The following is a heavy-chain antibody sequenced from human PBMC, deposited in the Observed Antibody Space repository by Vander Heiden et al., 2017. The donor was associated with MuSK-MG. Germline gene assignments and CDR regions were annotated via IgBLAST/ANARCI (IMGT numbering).Heavy chain of an antibody. CDR3: SLIDSGTGYSTFDY. D-gene: IGHD3-9*01. CDR2: IYYSGSK. V-gene: IGHV4-39*07. CDR1: GGSISSSSYY. J-gene: IGHJ4*02. Sequence: QLQLQESVPGLVKPSETLSLTCTVPGGSISSSSYYWGWIRQPPGKGLEWIGSIYYSGSKYYNPARKSRVTISVDTSKNQLSRKLRSVTAAETAVYYYSLIDSGTGYSTFDYWGQGTMVTVYS.